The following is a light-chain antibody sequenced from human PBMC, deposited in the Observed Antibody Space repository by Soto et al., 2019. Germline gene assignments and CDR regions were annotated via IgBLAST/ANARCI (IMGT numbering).Light chain of an antibody. CDR3: QHYQSGPPIT. V-gene: IGKV3-20*01. CDR2: GPS. J-gene: IGKJ5*01. CDR1: QSVGTR. Sequence: EIVLTQSPYTLTLSPGERATLSCRAAQSVGTRLAWYQHKTGQAPRLLISGPSSRATGIPDRFTGSGSETSFSLTISRLEHEDFSLYYCQHYQSGPPITFGQGTRLEIK.